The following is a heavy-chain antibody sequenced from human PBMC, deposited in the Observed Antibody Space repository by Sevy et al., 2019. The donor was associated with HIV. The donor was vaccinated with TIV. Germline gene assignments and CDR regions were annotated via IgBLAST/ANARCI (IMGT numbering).Heavy chain of an antibody. CDR1: GFTFSNYD. CDR3: ARLFSCGGDCYYLDY. D-gene: IGHD2-21*02. V-gene: IGHV3-30-3*01. CDR2: ISHDGNYK. J-gene: IGHJ4*02. Sequence: GGSLRLSCTASGFTFSNYDMHWVRQAPGKGLDWVAVISHDGNYKSCADSVKDRFSISRDNCKNTLHLQMNSLRVEDTAVYFCARLFSCGGDCYYLDYWGQGALVTVSS.